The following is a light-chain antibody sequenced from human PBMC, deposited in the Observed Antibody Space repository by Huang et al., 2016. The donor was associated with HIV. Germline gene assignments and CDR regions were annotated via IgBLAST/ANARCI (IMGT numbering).Light chain of an antibody. CDR2: SAS. V-gene: IGKV3-15*01. Sequence: EIVMTQSPATLSLSPGDGATLSCRASQNINSNLAWYQQKPGQAPRLLIYSASTRATNVPARCSGSGSVTEFTLTISSLQSEDFAVYYCQQYHNWPPITFGQGTRLEI. CDR3: QQYHNWPPIT. CDR1: QNINSN. J-gene: IGKJ5*01.